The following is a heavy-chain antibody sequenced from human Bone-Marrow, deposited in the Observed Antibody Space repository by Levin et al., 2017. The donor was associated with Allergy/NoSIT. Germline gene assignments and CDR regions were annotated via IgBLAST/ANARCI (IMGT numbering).Heavy chain of an antibody. Sequence: GGSLRLSCAASGFTFSSYGMHWVRQAPGKGLEWVAVIWYDGSNKYYADSVKGRFTISRDNSKNTLYLQMNSLRAEDTAVYYCARDVGISYDFWSGWRVDDYYMDVWGKGTTVTVSS. V-gene: IGHV3-33*01. CDR2: IWYDGSNK. CDR3: ARDVGISYDFWSGWRVDDYYMDV. J-gene: IGHJ6*03. CDR1: GFTFSSYG. D-gene: IGHD3-3*01.